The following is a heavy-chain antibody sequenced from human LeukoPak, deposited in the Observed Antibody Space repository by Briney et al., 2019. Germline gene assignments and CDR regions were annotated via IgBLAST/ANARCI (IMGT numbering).Heavy chain of an antibody. CDR2: IYYRGTT. CDR1: GVSVSSGSHY. J-gene: IGHJ4*02. CDR3: ARAGWFGGFQEYYFDY. D-gene: IGHD3-10*01. V-gene: IGHV4-61*01. Sequence: SETLSLTCTVSGVSVSSGSHYWNWIRQSPGRGLEWIGHIYYRGTTNYTPSLKSRVTIPVDTSMNQSSLRLSSVTAADTAVYYCARAGWFGGFQEYYFDYWGQGTLVTVSS.